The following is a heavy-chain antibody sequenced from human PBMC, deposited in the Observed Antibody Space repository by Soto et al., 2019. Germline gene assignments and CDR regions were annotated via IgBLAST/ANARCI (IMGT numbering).Heavy chain of an antibody. CDR1: GDSISSYY. J-gene: IGHJ4*02. CDR2: LYYGRSA. Sequence: QVQLQESGPGLVKPSETLSLTCAVSGDSISSYYCMWIRQPPVKGLGCIGYLYYGRSANYNPSLKSRVTLAVDTSTNQCSLTLSSMTAADTAVYYCALRSMAVVPEYWGQGTLVTVSA. V-gene: IGHV4-59*01. CDR3: ALRSMAVVPEY. D-gene: IGHD3-22*01.